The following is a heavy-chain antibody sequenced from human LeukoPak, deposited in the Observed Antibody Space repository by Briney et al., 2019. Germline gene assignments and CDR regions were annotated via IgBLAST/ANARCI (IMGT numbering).Heavy chain of an antibody. CDR3: ARDTSGPHYY. D-gene: IGHD3-3*01. J-gene: IGHJ4*02. CDR2: IYSGGST. CDR1: GFTVSSNY. V-gene: IGHV3-66*01. Sequence: GGFLRLSCAASGFTVSSNYMSWVRQAPGKGLEWVSVIYSGGSTYYADSVKGRFTISRDNSKNTLYLQMNSLRAEDTAVYYCARDTSGPHYYWGQGTLVAVSS.